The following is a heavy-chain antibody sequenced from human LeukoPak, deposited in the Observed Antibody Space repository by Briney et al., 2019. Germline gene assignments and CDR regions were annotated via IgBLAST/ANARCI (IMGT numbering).Heavy chain of an antibody. CDR3: ARVPYYYDSSGYYYFDY. Sequence: GGSLRLSCAASGFTFSSYSMNWVRQAPGKGLEWVSYISSSSSTIYYADSVKGRFTISRDNAKNSLYLQMNSLRAEDTAAYYCARVPYYYDSSGYYYFDYWGQGTLVTVSS. CDR2: ISSSSSTI. V-gene: IGHV3-48*04. CDR1: GFTFSSYS. D-gene: IGHD3-22*01. J-gene: IGHJ4*02.